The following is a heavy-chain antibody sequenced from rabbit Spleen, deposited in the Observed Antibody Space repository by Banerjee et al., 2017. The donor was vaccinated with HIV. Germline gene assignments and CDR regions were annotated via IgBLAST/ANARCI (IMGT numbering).Heavy chain of an antibody. CDR3: ARETSGGWGVVLYYFNL. V-gene: IGHV1S45*01. CDR2: IYSGSSGDT. CDR1: GFSFSSRYY. Sequence: QEQLVESGGGLVQPEGSLTLTCKASGFSFSSRYYMCWVRQAPGKGLEWIACIYSGSSGDTYYASWAKGRFTISKTSSTTVTLQMTSLTAADTATYFCARETSGGWGVVLYYFNLWGQGTLVTVS. J-gene: IGHJ4*01. D-gene: IGHD4-1*01.